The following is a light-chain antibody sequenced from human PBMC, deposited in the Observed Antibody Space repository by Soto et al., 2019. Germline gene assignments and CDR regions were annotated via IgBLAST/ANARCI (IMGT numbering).Light chain of an antibody. CDR3: QQANSFPLT. CDR2: ATD. CDR1: QTITNY. J-gene: IGKJ4*01. Sequence: DIPMTQSPSSLSASVGDRVTITCRASQTITNYLNWYQQQSGKAPKLLIYATDTLQSGVPSRFSGSGSGTDYTLTISSLQPEDFATYYCQQANSFPLTFGGGTKVEIK. V-gene: IGKV1-39*01.